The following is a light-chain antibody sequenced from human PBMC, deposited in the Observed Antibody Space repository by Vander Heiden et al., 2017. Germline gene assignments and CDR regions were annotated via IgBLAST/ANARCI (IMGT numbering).Light chain of an antibody. CDR2: KAS. CDR3: LQYNNYPLT. Sequence: DIQMTHTPATLSSSPGDRFTITCRASQTLDSWLGWYQQKPGKAPKLLIYKASTLHTGVPSRFSGSGSETEFLLTLSSLQPDDSATYFCLQYNNYPLTFGGGNKVE. CDR1: QTLDSW. J-gene: IGKJ4*01. V-gene: IGKV1-5*03.